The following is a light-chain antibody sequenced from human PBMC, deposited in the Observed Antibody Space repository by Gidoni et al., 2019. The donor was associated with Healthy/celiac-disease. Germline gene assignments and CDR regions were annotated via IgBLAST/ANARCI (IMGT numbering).Light chain of an antibody. CDR3: QQYYSTYT. V-gene: IGKV4-1*01. CDR2: WAS. J-gene: IGKJ2*01. Sequence: EIVMTKAPDSLDVSLGERATINCKSSQSVLYSSNNKNYLAWYQQKPGQPPKLLISWASTRGSGFPDRFSGSGSGTDFTLTISSLQAEDVAFYYCQQYYSTYTFXQXTKLEIK. CDR1: QSVLYSSNNKNY.